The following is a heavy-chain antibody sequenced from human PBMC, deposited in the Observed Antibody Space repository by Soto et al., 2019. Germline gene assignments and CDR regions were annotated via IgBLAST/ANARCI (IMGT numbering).Heavy chain of an antibody. J-gene: IGHJ6*03. CDR2: IYYSGST. V-gene: IGHV4-59*08. CDR1: GGSISSYY. D-gene: IGHD2-21*01. CDR3: ARRSAPVVIHAYYYYYMDV. Sequence: SETLSLTCTVSGGSISSYYWSWIRQPPGKGLEWIGYIYYSGSTNYNPSLKSRVTISVDTSKNQFSLKLSSVTAADTAVYCGARRSAPVVIHAYYYYYMDVWGKGTTVTVSS.